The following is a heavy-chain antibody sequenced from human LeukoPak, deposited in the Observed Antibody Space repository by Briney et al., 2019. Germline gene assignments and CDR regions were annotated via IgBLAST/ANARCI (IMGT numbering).Heavy chain of an antibody. CDR3: ARPHSSGYYFQGWYYYMDV. Sequence: ASVKVSCKASGYTFTSYGISWVRQAPGQGLEWMGWISAYNGNTNYAQKLQGRVTMTTDTSTSTAYMELRSLRSDDTAVYHCARPHSSGYYFQGWYYYMDVWGKGTTVTVSS. V-gene: IGHV1-18*01. CDR1: GYTFTSYG. J-gene: IGHJ6*03. D-gene: IGHD3-22*01. CDR2: ISAYNGNT.